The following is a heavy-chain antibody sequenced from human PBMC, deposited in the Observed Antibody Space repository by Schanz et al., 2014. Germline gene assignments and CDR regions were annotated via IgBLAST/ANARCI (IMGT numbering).Heavy chain of an antibody. V-gene: IGHV3-23*01. J-gene: IGHJ3*02. CDR3: ARDGYSVVVISPTESFDI. CDR1: GFTFSAYA. D-gene: IGHD2-21*01. CDR2: ISASGGTT. Sequence: EMQLLESGGGLIQPGGSLRLSCAASGFTFSAYAMTWVRQIPGKGLEWVSAISASGGTTYYADSVKGRFTISRDNSKNTLYLQMNSLRAEDTAVYYCARDGYSVVVISPTESFDIWGQGTMVTVSP.